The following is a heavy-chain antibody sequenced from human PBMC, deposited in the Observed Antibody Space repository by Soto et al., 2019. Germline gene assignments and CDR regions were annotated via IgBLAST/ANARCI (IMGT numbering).Heavy chain of an antibody. CDR2: IGPESGAT. V-gene: IGHV1-2*02. CDR1: GYTFTGHY. J-gene: IGHJ4*02. Sequence: ASVKVSCKASGYTFTGHYIHWVRQAPEQGPEWMGEIGPESGATRYAQKFQGRVTMTRDTSITTVYMESKNLSPDDTAVYYCGRGRSGQIVVFYWGQGTPVTVSS. D-gene: IGHD1-26*01. CDR3: GRGRSGQIVVFY.